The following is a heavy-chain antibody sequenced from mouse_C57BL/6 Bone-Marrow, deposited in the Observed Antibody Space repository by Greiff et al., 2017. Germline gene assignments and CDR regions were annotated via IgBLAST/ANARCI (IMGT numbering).Heavy chain of an antibody. Sequence: QVQLQQPGAELVKPGASVKLSCKASGYTFTSYWMQWVKQRPGQGLEWIGEIAPSDSYTNYNQKFKGKATLTVDTSSSTAYMQLSSLTSEDSAVYYCARDGGHWYFDVWGTGTTVTVSS. D-gene: IGHD2-3*01. J-gene: IGHJ1*03. CDR3: ARDGGHWYFDV. V-gene: IGHV1-50*01. CDR1: GYTFTSYW. CDR2: IAPSDSYT.